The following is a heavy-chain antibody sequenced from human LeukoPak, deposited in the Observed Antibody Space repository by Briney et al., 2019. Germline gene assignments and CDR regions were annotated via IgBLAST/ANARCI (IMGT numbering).Heavy chain of an antibody. D-gene: IGHD6-13*01. Sequence: PGGSLRLSCAASGFTFSSYAMSWVRQAPGKGVEWVSSISGNSGRTYYADSVKGRFSISRDNSNNTLYLQMNSLRAEDAAVYYCAKSTSSWERVDYWGQGTLVTVSS. CDR1: GFTFSSYA. CDR3: AKSTSSWERVDY. CDR2: ISGNSGRT. V-gene: IGHV3-23*01. J-gene: IGHJ4*02.